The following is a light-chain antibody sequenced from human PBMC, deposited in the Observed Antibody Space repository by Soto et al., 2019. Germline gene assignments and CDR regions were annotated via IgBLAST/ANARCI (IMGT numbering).Light chain of an antibody. CDR3: YSYTTSSTYV. CDR1: SSDVGGYNY. J-gene: IGLJ1*01. Sequence: QSALTQPASVSGSPGQSITISCSGTSSDVGGYNYVSWYQQHPGKAPKVMIYDVSNRPSGVSNRFSGSKSGNTASLTISGLQAEDDADYYCYSYTTSSTYVFGTGTKLTVL. V-gene: IGLV2-14*01. CDR2: DVS.